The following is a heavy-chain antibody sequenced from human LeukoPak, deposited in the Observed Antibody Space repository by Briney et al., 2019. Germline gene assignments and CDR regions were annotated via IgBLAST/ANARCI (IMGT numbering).Heavy chain of an antibody. J-gene: IGHJ3*02. D-gene: IGHD2-21*01. V-gene: IGHV3-11*01. CDR1: GFTFSNYY. Sequence: GGSLRLSCAASGFTFSNYYMGWIRQAPGKGLEWVSYISSSGSTTYYADSVKGRFTISRDNAKNSLYLQMNSLRAEDTAVYYCARVVKVSDIWGQGTMVTASS. CDR2: ISSSGSTT. CDR3: ARVVKVSDI.